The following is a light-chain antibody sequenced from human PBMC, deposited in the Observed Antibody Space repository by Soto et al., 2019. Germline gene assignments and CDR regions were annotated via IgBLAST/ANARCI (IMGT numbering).Light chain of an antibody. J-gene: IGKJ5*01. CDR3: QHYNNWSPIT. V-gene: IGKV3-15*01. CDR1: QSVSSN. CDR2: GAS. Sequence: EIVMTQSPATLSVSPGERATLSCRASQSVSSNLAWYQQKTGQAPRRLIYGASTRATGIPARFSGSGSGTKFTLTIISLQSEDFAVYYCQHYNNWSPITFGQGTRLEIK.